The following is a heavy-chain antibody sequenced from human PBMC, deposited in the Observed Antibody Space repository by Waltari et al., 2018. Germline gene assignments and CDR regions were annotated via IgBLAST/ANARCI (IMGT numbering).Heavy chain of an antibody. CDR2: MYITGLS. Sequence: QLQLQESGPGLVKPSETLSLTCFVSGDSMNSRSYSWGWIRQSPGRGLEWVGQMYITGLSEYNPSLRSRVSISIDRSKSQFSLTLTSLTAADTAVYHCARLDPNGFDDSWGQGTLVTVS. D-gene: IGHD2-8*01. CDR1: GDSMNSRSYS. J-gene: IGHJ4*02. V-gene: IGHV4-39*01. CDR3: ARLDPNGFDDS.